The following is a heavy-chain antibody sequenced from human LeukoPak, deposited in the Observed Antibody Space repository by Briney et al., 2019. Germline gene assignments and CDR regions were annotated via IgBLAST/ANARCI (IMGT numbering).Heavy chain of an antibody. CDR3: SRDGD. V-gene: IGHV3-7*01. D-gene: IGHD3-3*01. CDR2: IKYDGSEK. Sequence: GGSLRLSCAASGFTFSNYWMSWVRQAPGKGLEWVANIKYDGSEKYYVDSVKGRFTISRDNVKNSLYLQMNSLRAEDTAVYYCSRDGDWGQGTLVTVSS. CDR1: GFTFSNYW. J-gene: IGHJ4*02.